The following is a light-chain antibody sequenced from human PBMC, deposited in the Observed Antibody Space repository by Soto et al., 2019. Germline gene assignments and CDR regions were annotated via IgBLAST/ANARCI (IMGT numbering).Light chain of an antibody. CDR1: QSVSSS. Sequence: EIVLTQSPATPSLSPGERATLSCRASQSVSSSLAWYQQKPGQAPRLLIYDASNRATGIPARFSGSGSGTDFTLTISSLEPEDFAVYYCQQRSNWLTFGGGTKVDIK. CDR3: QQRSNWLT. CDR2: DAS. V-gene: IGKV3-11*01. J-gene: IGKJ4*01.